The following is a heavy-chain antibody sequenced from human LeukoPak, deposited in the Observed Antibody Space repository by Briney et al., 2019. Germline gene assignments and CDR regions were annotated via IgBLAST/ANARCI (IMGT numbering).Heavy chain of an antibody. V-gene: IGHV3-23*01. CDR2: ISGSGDST. Sequence: PGGSLRLSCAASGFTFSSYAMSWVRQAPGKGLEWVSGISGSGDSTYYADSVKGRFTISGDNSKNTLYLQMNSLRAEDTAVYYCAKPYSYGYGDFDYWGQGTLVTVSS. D-gene: IGHD5-18*01. CDR3: AKPYSYGYGDFDY. J-gene: IGHJ4*02. CDR1: GFTFSSYA.